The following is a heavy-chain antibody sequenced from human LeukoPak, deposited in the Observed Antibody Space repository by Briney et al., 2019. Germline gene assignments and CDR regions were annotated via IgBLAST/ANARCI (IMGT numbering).Heavy chain of an antibody. V-gene: IGHV3-30*18. CDR3: AKSTTVTQRGYFDY. CDR1: GFTFSSYG. Sequence: GGSLRLSCAASGFTFSSYGMHWVRQAPAKGLEWVAIISYDRSNKYYADSVKGRFTISRDNSKNTLYLQMNSLRAEDTAVYYCAKSTTVTQRGYFDYWGQGTLVTVSS. CDR2: ISYDRSNK. D-gene: IGHD4-17*01. J-gene: IGHJ4*02.